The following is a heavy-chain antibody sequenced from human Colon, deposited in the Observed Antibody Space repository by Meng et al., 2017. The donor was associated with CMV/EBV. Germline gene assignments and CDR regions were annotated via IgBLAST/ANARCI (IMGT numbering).Heavy chain of an antibody. CDR3: VREIRRAWFDP. J-gene: IGHJ5*02. CDR1: GLTFGCST. Sequence: GESLKISCVVSGLTFGCSTMSWVRQAPGKGLEWVASINSYAYNVGYADSVKGRFTISRDNAKNSLYLQMNSLGAEDTAVYFCVREIRRAWFDPWGQGPLVTVSS. CDR2: INSYAYNV. V-gene: IGHV3-21*01.